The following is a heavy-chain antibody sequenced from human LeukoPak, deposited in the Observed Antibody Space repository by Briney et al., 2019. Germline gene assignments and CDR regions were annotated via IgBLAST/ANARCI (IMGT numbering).Heavy chain of an antibody. D-gene: IGHD5-12*01. Sequence: GGSLRLSCAASGFTFSSYAMHWVRQAPGKGLEWVAVISYDGSNKYYADSVKGRFTISRDNSKNTLYLQMNSLRAEDTAVYYCARDLRMATIFDYWGQGTLVTVSS. V-gene: IGHV3-30*04. J-gene: IGHJ4*02. CDR3: ARDLRMATIFDY. CDR1: GFTFSSYA. CDR2: ISYDGSNK.